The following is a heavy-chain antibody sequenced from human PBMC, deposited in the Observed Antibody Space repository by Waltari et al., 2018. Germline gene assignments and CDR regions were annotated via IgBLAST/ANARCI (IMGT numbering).Heavy chain of an antibody. D-gene: IGHD1-7*01. CDR2: ISSSVSPI. V-gene: IGHV3-11*04. CDR3: AKDGMTGTIDY. Sequence: QVQLVESGGGLVKPGGSMGLSCAASGFTFSDYYMSWIRQAQGKGLEWVSYISSSVSPIFYADSVKGRFTISRDNAKNSLYLQMNSLRAEDTAVYYCAKDGMTGTIDYWGQGILVTVSS. J-gene: IGHJ4*02. CDR1: GFTFSDYY.